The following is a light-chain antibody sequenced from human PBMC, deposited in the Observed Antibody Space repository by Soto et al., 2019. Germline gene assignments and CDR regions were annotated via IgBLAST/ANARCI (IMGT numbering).Light chain of an antibody. J-gene: IGLJ1*01. CDR1: SSDVGGYKY. V-gene: IGLV2-8*01. CDR3: SSYAGINNIGV. Sequence: QSALTQPPSASGSPGQSVTISCTGTSSDVGGYKYVSWYQQHPGKAPTLMIFEVNKRPSGVPDRFSGSKSGNTASLTVSGLQAEDEADYYCSSYAGINNIGVVGTGTKLTVL. CDR2: EVN.